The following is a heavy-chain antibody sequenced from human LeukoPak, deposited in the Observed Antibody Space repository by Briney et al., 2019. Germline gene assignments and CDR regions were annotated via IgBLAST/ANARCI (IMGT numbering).Heavy chain of an antibody. D-gene: IGHD3-10*01. CDR2: IYTRGST. CDR1: GGXXXXYY. V-gene: IGHV4-4*07. CDR3: GXXXXYGSGSSFDY. J-gene: IGHJ4*02. Sequence: SGGXXXXYYWSWIRQPAGKGLEWIGRIYTRGSTNYNPSLKSRVTISVDTSXNQFSLKLSSVTAADTAVYYCGXXXXYGSGSSFDYWGQGTLVTVSS.